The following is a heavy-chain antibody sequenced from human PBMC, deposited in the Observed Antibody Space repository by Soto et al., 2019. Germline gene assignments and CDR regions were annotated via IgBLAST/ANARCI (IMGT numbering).Heavy chain of an antibody. D-gene: IGHD4-17*01. CDR3: ARVDYGAYYFDY. Sequence: EVQLVESGGGLVQPGGSLRLSCAASGFIFSSYWMHWVRQAPGKGLVWVSRINSDGSTTSYADSVKGRFTISRDNAKNTLYLQMNSLRAEGTAVYYCARVDYGAYYFDYWGQGTLVTVSS. J-gene: IGHJ4*02. CDR2: INSDGSTT. V-gene: IGHV3-74*01. CDR1: GFIFSSYW.